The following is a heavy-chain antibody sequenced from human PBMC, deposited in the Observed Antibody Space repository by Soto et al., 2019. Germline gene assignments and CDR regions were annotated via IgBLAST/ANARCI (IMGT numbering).Heavy chain of an antibody. V-gene: IGHV3-33*01. J-gene: IGHJ4*02. CDR2: IWYDGSNK. CDR3: ARDHGSNCLDY. CDR1: GFTFSSYG. Sequence: QVQLVESGGGVVQPGRSLRLSCAASGFTFSSYGMHWVRQAPGKGLEWVAVIWYDGSNKYYADSVKGRFTISRDNSKNTLYLQMNSLRAEDTAVYYWARDHGSNCLDYWGQGTLVTVSS. D-gene: IGHD1-26*01.